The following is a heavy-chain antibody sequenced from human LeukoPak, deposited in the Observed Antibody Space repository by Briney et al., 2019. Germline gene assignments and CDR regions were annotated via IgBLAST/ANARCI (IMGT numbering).Heavy chain of an antibody. D-gene: IGHD2-2*01. CDR3: SLPSGYCSSTSCIGSRDYGMDV. CDR1: GYTFTSYD. V-gene: IGHV1-8*01. CDR2: MSPNSGNT. J-gene: IGHJ6*02. Sequence: ASVKVSCKASGYTFTSYDINWVRQATGQGLERMGWMSPNSGNTGYAQKFQGRVTMTRNTSISTAYMELSSLRSEDTAVYYCSLPSGYCSSTSCIGSRDYGMDVWGQGTTVTVSS.